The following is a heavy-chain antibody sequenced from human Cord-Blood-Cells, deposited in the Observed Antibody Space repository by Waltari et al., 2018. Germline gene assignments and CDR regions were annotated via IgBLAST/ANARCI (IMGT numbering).Heavy chain of an antibody. Sequence: QVQLQESGPGLVKPSQTLSLTCTVSGGSLSSGGSYWSWFRQHPGKGLEWIGYIYYSGSTYYNPSLKSRVTISVDTSKNQFSLKLSSVTAADTAVYYCARTTRGRAIAAHWGQGTLVTVSS. V-gene: IGHV4-31*03. CDR2: IYYSGST. CDR3: ARTTRGRAIAAH. J-gene: IGHJ4*02. D-gene: IGHD6-13*01. CDR1: GGSLSSGGSY.